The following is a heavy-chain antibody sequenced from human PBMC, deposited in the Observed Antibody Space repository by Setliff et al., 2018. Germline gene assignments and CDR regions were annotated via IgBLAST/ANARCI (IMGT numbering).Heavy chain of an antibody. CDR3: ARGRMRGSCSGPSCTYDPFDV. CDR1: GGSISTYY. Sequence: SETLSLTCSVSGGSISTYYWSWIRQPPGKGLEWIGNINYSGNSNYIPSLKSRVTISVDTSKNQFSLILRSVTAADTAVYYCARGRMRGSCSGPSCTYDPFDVWGQGTPVTVSS. D-gene: IGHD2-2*01. J-gene: IGHJ3*01. CDR2: INYSGNS. V-gene: IGHV4-59*12.